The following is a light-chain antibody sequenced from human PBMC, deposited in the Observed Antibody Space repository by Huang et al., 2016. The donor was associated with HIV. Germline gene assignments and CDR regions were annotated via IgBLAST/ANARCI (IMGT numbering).Light chain of an antibody. V-gene: IGKV1-39*01. CDR1: QTISSY. CDR3: QQSYSTPIT. J-gene: IGKJ5*01. Sequence: DIQMTQSPSSLSTSIGDRVTIPCRASQTISSYLNWYQQKPGKAPKLLLSAASSLQSGVPSRFSGSGSGTYFTLTISSLQPEDIATYYCQQSYSTPITFGQGSRLEIK. CDR2: AAS.